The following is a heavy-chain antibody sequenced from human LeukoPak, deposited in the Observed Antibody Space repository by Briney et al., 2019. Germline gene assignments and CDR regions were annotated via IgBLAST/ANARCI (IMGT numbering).Heavy chain of an antibody. CDR2: IYYSGST. CDR1: GGSISSGGYY. CDR3: ARVYYDSSGLFDY. V-gene: IGHV4-31*03. Sequence: PSETLSLTCTVSGGSISSGGYYWSWIRQHPGKVLEWIGYIYYSGSTYYNPSLKSRVTISVDTSKNQFSLKLSSVTAADTAVYYCARVYYDSSGLFDYWGQGTLVTVSS. D-gene: IGHD3-22*01. J-gene: IGHJ4*02.